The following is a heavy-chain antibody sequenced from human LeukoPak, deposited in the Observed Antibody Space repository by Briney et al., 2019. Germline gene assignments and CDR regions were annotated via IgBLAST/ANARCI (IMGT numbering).Heavy chain of an antibody. CDR2: IYSGGST. J-gene: IGHJ3*02. Sequence: GGSLRLSCAASEFTFRSHVMSWVRQAPGKGLEWVSVIYSGGSTYYADSVKGRFTISRDNSKNTLYFQMNSLRAEDTAVYHCAREDSSSLGAFDIWGQGTMVTVSS. CDR3: AREDSSSLGAFDI. D-gene: IGHD6-6*01. V-gene: IGHV3-53*01. CDR1: EFTFRSHV.